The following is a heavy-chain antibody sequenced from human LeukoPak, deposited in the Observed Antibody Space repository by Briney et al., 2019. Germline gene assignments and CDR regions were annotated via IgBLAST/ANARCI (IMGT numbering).Heavy chain of an antibody. Sequence: SETLSLTCTVSGGSISSGGYYWSWIRQHPGKGLEWIGYIYYSGSTNYNPSLKSRVTISVDPSKNQFSLKLSSVTAADTAVYYCARGSSRWLLLHWGQGTLVTVSS. J-gene: IGHJ4*02. CDR1: GGSISSGGYY. V-gene: IGHV4-61*08. D-gene: IGHD3-22*01. CDR3: ARGSSRWLLLH. CDR2: IYYSGST.